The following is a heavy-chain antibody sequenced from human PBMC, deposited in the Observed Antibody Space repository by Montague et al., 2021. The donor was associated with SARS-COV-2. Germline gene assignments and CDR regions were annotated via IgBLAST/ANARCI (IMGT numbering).Heavy chain of an antibody. CDR2: IYYNATT. V-gene: IGHV4-59*12. Sequence: SETLSLTCTVSGGSITNYYWTWIRQSQGRGLEWIGYIYYNATTNYNPSLKSRVTMSIDTSKNQFSLSLSSVTAADSAVCYCACLRRGTYYVSFDPWGQGALVSVSS. D-gene: IGHD1-26*01. J-gene: IGHJ5*02. CDR3: ACLRRGTYYVSFDP. CDR1: GGSITNYY.